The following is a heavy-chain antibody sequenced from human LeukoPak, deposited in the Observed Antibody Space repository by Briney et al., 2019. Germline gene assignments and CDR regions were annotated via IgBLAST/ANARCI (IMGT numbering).Heavy chain of an antibody. CDR3: ARATVTLNWFDP. V-gene: IGHV1-46*01. D-gene: IGHD4-17*01. CDR2: INPSGGST. Sequence: ASVKVSCKASVYTFTSYYMHWVRQAPGQGLEGVGIINPSGGSTSYAQKCQGRVTMTRDTSTSTVYMELSSLRSEDTAVYYCARATVTLNWFDPWGQGTLVTVSS. CDR1: VYTFTSYY. J-gene: IGHJ5*02.